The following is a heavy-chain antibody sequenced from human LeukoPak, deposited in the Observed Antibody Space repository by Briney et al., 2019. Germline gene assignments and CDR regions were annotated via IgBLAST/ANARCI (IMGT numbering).Heavy chain of an antibody. V-gene: IGHV4-59*01. Sequence: SGTLSLTCTVSGGSISSYYWSWIRQPPGKGLEWIGYIFYSGSTNYNPSLKSRVTMSVDTSKNQFSLKLHSVTAADTAVYFCARGFVGGGDSVDQSYAYYYMDVWGKGITVTVSS. J-gene: IGHJ6*03. CDR3: ARGFVGGGDSVDQSYAYYYMDV. CDR1: GGSISSYY. CDR2: IFYSGST. D-gene: IGHD5/OR15-5a*01.